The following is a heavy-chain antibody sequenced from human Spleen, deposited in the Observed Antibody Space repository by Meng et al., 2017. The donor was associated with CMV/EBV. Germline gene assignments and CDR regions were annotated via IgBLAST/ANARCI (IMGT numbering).Heavy chain of an antibody. CDR3: ARVNMVRGVIPYYYGMDV. Sequence: GESLKISCAASGFTFSDCYMSWIRQAPGKGLEWVSYISSSGSDISTGYADSVKGRFTISRDNAKNSLYLQMNSLRAEDTALYYCARVNMVRGVIPYYYGMDVWGQGTTVTAP. CDR1: GFTFSDCY. J-gene: IGHJ6*02. V-gene: IGHV3-11*05. CDR2: ISSSGSDIST. D-gene: IGHD3-10*01.